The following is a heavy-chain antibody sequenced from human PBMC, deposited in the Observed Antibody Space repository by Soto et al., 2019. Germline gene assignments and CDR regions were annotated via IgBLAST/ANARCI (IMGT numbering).Heavy chain of an antibody. D-gene: IGHD3-3*01. CDR2: IKSKIHGGTT. CDR1: GFSFSNGW. J-gene: IGHJ4*02. CDR3: STDEWK. V-gene: IGHV3-15*05. Sequence: EVQLVESGGGLVKPGGSLRLSCAASGFSFSNGWMSWVRQAPGKGLEWVGRIKSKIHGGTTDYAAHVKGRFTISRDDSKNTLYLQMHSLQTEDTAVYYCSTDEWKWGQGTLLTVSS.